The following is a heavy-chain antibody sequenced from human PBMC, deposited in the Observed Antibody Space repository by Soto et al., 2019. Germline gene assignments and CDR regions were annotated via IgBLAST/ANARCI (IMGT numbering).Heavy chain of an antibody. Sequence: QVQLQESGPGLVKPSQTLSLTCTVSGGSISSGGYYWSWIRQHPGKGLEWIGYIYYSGSTYYNPSLKSRVTIAVDTSKNQCSLKLSSVTAADTAVYYCARRHYDSSGYSLAAFDIWGQGTMVTVSS. CDR2: IYYSGST. CDR1: GGSISSGGYY. D-gene: IGHD3-22*01. CDR3: ARRHYDSSGYSLAAFDI. J-gene: IGHJ3*02. V-gene: IGHV4-31*03.